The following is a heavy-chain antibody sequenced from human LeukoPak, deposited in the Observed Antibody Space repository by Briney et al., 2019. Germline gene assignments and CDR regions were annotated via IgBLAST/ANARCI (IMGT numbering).Heavy chain of an antibody. J-gene: IGHJ5*02. D-gene: IGHD2-2*01. CDR2: ISYDGSNK. CDR1: GFTFSSFG. Sequence: GGSLRLSCAASGFTFSSFGMHWVRQAPGKGLEWVAVISYDGSNKYYADSVKGRFTISRDNSKNTLYLQLNSLRPGDTAVYYCARAAVPVTSTSSFVFDPWGQGMLVAVSS. CDR3: ARAAVPVTSTSSFVFDP. V-gene: IGHV3-30*19.